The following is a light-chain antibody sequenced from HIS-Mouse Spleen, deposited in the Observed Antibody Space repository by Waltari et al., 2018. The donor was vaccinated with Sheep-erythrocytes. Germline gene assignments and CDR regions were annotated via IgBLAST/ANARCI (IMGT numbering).Light chain of an antibody. CDR3: CSYAGSSTPWV. J-gene: IGLJ3*02. CDR1: SSDVGGSNY. V-gene: IGLV2-23*01. CDR2: EGS. Sequence: QSALTQPRSVSGSPGQSVTIHCTGTSSDVGGSNYVSWYQQHPGKAPKLMIYEGSKRPSGVSNRFSGSKSGNTASLTISGLQAEDEADYYCCSYAGSSTPWVFGGGTKLTVL.